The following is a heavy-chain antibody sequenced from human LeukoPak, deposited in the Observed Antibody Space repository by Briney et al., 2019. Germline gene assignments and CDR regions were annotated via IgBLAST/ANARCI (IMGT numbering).Heavy chain of an antibody. CDR1: GGSMSGYY. CDR2: VSYSGST. CDR3: ARQNPAAEGQGLDH. Sequence: SETLSLTCTVSGGSMSGYYWSWIRQPPGKGLEWIGYVSYSGSTNYNPSLKSRVTISVDTSKNQFSLKLSSVTAADTAVYYCARQNPAAEGQGLDHWGQGALVTVSS. V-gene: IGHV4-59*08. D-gene: IGHD6-13*01. J-gene: IGHJ4*02.